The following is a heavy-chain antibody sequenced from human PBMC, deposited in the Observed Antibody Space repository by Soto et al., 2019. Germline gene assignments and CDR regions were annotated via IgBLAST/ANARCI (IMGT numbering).Heavy chain of an antibody. Sequence: GWSLRLSCSASGFTFSNSAMYWVRQAPGKGLEYVATITSYGGTTYYADSVKGRFTISRDNSKNILYLQMSSLRPEDTAVYYCVKGEVMIFGVVTFDRWGQGTLVTVSS. V-gene: IGHV3-64D*06. CDR1: GFTFSNSA. CDR3: VKGEVMIFGVVTFDR. CDR2: ITSYGGTT. J-gene: IGHJ5*02. D-gene: IGHD3-3*01.